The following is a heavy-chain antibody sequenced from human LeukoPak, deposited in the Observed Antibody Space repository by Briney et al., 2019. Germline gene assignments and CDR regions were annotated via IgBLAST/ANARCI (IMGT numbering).Heavy chain of an antibody. J-gene: IGHJ4*02. Sequence: GGSLRLSCAASGFTFSNYLMSWVRQAPGKGLEWVATIKQDVSDKYYVDSVKGRFTISRDNAKNSLYLQMNSLRAEDTAVYYCARVRASAAYSFDYWGQGTLVTVSS. CDR2: IKQDVSDK. D-gene: IGHD6-25*01. CDR3: ARVRASAAYSFDY. V-gene: IGHV3-7*01. CDR1: GFTFSNYL.